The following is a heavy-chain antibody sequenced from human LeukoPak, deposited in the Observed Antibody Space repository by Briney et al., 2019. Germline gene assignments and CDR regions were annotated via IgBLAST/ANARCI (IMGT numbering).Heavy chain of an antibody. CDR3: ARGPPHYY. J-gene: IGHJ4*02. V-gene: IGHV4-34*01. D-gene: IGHD3-3*02. CDR1: GGSFSGYY. Sequence: SETLSLTCAVYGGSFSGYYWSWIRQPPGKGLEWIGEINHSGSTNYNPSLKSRITISVDTSKNQFSLKLSSVTAADTAVYYCARGPPHYYWGQGTLVTVSS. CDR2: INHSGST.